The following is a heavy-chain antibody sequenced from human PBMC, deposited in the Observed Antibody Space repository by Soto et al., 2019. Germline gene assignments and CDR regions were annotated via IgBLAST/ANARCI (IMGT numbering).Heavy chain of an antibody. CDR2: INPKSGGT. J-gene: IGHJ6*02. V-gene: IGHV1-2*04. D-gene: IGHD2-8*01. CDR3: ARGHSTDCSNGVCSFFYNHEMDV. CDR1: GYSFTDYR. Sequence: ASVKVSCKASGYSFTDYRIHWVRQAPGQGXEWLGRINPKSGGTSTAQKFQGWVTMTRDRSISTVYMELTRLRSDDTAVYFCARGHSTDCSNGVCSFFYNHEMDVWGQGSTVTVSS.